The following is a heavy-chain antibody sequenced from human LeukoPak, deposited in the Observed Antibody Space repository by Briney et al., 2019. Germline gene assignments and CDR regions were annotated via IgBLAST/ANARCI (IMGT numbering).Heavy chain of an antibody. J-gene: IGHJ4*02. Sequence: PGGSLRLSCAASGFTFSSYGMSWVRQAPGKGLEWVSAISGSGGSAYYADSVKGRFTISRDNSKNTLYLQMGSLRAEGMAVYYCARASVGGDFDYWGQGTLVTVSS. V-gene: IGHV3-23*01. CDR1: GFTFSSYG. CDR3: ARASVGGDFDY. CDR2: ISGSGGSA. D-gene: IGHD2-21*01.